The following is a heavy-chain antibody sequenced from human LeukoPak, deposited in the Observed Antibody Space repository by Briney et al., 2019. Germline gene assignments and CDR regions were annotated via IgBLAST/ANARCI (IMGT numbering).Heavy chain of an antibody. J-gene: IGHJ4*02. Sequence: PGGSLRLSCAASAFTVSSNYMNWVRQAPGKGLEWVSVVFSGGTTYYADSVKGRFTISRDNSKNTLYLQMNSLRAEDTAVYYCARGSRSPSGTYHYYFDYWGQGTLVTVSS. V-gene: IGHV3-53*01. CDR1: AFTVSSNY. D-gene: IGHD1-26*01. CDR3: ARGSRSPSGTYHYYFDY. CDR2: VFSGGTT.